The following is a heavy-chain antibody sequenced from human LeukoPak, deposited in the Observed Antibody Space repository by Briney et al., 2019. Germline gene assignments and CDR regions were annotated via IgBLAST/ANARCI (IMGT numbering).Heavy chain of an antibody. D-gene: IGHD3-22*01. J-gene: IGHJ1*01. CDR2: IYTSGST. CDR3: ASGLPDSSGYYTAEYFQH. V-gene: IGHV4-4*07. Sequence: SHTLSLTCTAPGRTISSYYWTWIRQPAGKGLDRIGPIYTSGSTNYNPSLKSRVTMSVDTSKNQFSLELSSVTAADTAVYYCASGLPDSSGYYTAEYFQHWGQGTLVTVSS. CDR1: GRTISSYY.